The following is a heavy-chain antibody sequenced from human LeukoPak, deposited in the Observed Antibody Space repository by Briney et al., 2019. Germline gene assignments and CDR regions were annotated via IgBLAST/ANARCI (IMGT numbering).Heavy chain of an antibody. V-gene: IGHV5-51*01. Sequence: GESLKISCKGSGYSFTSYWIGWVRQMPGKGLEWMGIIYPDDSDTRYSPSFQGQVTISADKSISTAYLQWSSLKASDTAMYYCARPDTAAGNGYYYGMDVWGQGTTVTVSS. J-gene: IGHJ6*02. D-gene: IGHD6-13*01. CDR1: GYSFTSYW. CDR2: IYPDDSDT. CDR3: ARPDTAAGNGYYYGMDV.